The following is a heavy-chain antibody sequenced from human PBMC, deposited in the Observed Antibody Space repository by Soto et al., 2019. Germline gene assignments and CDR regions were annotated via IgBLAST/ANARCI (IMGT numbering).Heavy chain of an antibody. Sequence: GESLKISCAVSGFTFSSYWMSWVRQAPGKGLEWVANIKQDGSEKYYVDSLKGRFTISRDNAKNSLFLQMNSLRVEDTAVYYCARVTASQYSGYAFDCWGQGTLVTVSS. CDR2: IKQDGSEK. CDR1: GFTFSSYW. CDR3: ARVTASQYSGYAFDC. J-gene: IGHJ4*02. V-gene: IGHV3-7*01. D-gene: IGHD5-12*01.